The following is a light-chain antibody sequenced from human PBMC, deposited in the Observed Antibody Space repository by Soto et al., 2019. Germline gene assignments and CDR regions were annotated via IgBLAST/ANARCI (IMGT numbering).Light chain of an antibody. CDR1: SSNIGRNT. CDR3: AVWDDSLDGWL. Sequence: QAVVTQPPSASGTPGQRVTISCSGSSSNIGRNTVNWYQKVPGMAPKLLINRNDQRPSGVPDRISGSKSGTSASLAISGLQSEDEADYYCAVWDDSLDGWLFGGGTKLTVL. V-gene: IGLV1-44*01. J-gene: IGLJ3*02. CDR2: RND.